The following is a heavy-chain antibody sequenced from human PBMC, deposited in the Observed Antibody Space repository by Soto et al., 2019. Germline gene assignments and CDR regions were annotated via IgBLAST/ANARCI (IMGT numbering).Heavy chain of an antibody. J-gene: IGHJ4*02. CDR1: GGSICNFY. V-gene: IGHV4-59*08. Sequence: SETLSLTCSVSGGSICNFYWTWIRQPPGKGLEWLGHIYYSGSTSYNPSLKSRVTISVDTSKNQFSLKLSSVTAADTAVYYCARPHYDFWSGYGDDYWGQGTLVTVSS. CDR2: IYYSGST. CDR3: ARPHYDFWSGYGDDY. D-gene: IGHD3-3*01.